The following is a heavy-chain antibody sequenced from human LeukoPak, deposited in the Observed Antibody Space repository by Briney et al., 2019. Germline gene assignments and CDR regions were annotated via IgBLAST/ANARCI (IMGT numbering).Heavy chain of an antibody. CDR2: IIPILGIA. J-gene: IGHJ4*02. V-gene: IGHV1-69*04. D-gene: IGHD6-13*01. CDR1: GGTFSSYA. Sequence: ASVKVSCKASGGTFSSYAISWVRQAPGQGLEWMGRIIPILGIANYAQKFQGRVTITADKSTSTAYMELSSLRSEDTAVYYCARGRDSSWSDYDYWGQGTLVTVSS. CDR3: ARGRDSSWSDYDY.